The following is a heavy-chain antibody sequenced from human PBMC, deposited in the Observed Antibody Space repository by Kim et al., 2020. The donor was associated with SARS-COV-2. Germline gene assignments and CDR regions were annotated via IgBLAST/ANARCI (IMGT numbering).Heavy chain of an antibody. Sequence: GGSLRLSCAASGFTFDDYAMHWVRQAPGKGLEWVSGISWNSGSIGYADSVKGRFTISRDNAKNSLYLQMNSLRAEDTALYYCAKDPQDTAMVNGGYFDYWGQGTLVTVSS. CDR3: AKDPQDTAMVNGGYFDY. CDR1: GFTFDDYA. J-gene: IGHJ4*02. V-gene: IGHV3-9*01. CDR2: ISWNSGSI. D-gene: IGHD5-18*01.